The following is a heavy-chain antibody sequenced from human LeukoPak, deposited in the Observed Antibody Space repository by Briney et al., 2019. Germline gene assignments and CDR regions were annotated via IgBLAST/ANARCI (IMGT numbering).Heavy chain of an antibody. Sequence: ASVKVLWKASGYTFTVYYMHWVPQAPSQALVWMRSITPNSGGTNYAQKFQRRVTMTRDTSISTAYMELSRLISDDTAVYYCAGEYCSSTSCYKAFDIWGQGTMVTVSS. CDR2: ITPNSGGT. J-gene: IGHJ3*02. V-gene: IGHV1-2*02. D-gene: IGHD2-2*02. CDR3: AGEYCSSTSCYKAFDI. CDR1: GYTFTVYY.